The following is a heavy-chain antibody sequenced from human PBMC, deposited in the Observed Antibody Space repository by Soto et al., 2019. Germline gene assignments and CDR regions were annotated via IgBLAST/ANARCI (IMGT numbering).Heavy chain of an antibody. J-gene: IGHJ4*02. CDR3: ARDRYAGIVVLQDY. CDR1: GDSFNDYY. V-gene: IGHV1-18*04. CDR2: ISAYNGNT. Sequence: ASVKVSCKTSGDSFNDYYIHWVRQAPGQGLEWMGWISAYNGNTNYAQKLQGRVTMTTDTSTSTAYMELRSLRSDDTAVYYCARDRYAGIVVLQDYWGQGTLVTVSS. D-gene: IGHD1-26*01.